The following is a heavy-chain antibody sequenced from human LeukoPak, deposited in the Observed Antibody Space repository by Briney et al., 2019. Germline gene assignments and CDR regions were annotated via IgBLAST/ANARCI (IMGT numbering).Heavy chain of an antibody. J-gene: IGHJ3*02. D-gene: IGHD1-7*01. Sequence: NPSQTLSLTCAVSGGSISSGGYSWSWIRQPPGKGLEWIGYIYHSGSTYYNPSLKSRVTISVDRSKNQFSLKLSSVTAADTAVYYCARDRDNWNYDDYDAFDIWGQGTMVTVSS. V-gene: IGHV4-30-2*01. CDR1: GGSISSGGYS. CDR3: ARDRDNWNYDDYDAFDI. CDR2: IYHSGST.